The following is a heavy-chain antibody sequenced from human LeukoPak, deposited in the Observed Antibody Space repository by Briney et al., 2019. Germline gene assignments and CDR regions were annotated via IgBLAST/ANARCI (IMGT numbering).Heavy chain of an antibody. CDR3: AREGLVGASDY. Sequence: PPETLSLTCTVSGGSISSYYWSWIRQPPGKGLEWIGYIYYSGSTNYNPSLKSRVTISVDTSKNQFSLKLSSVTAADTAVYYCAREGLVGASDYWGQGTLVTVSS. D-gene: IGHD1-26*01. CDR2: IYYSGST. J-gene: IGHJ4*02. V-gene: IGHV4-59*01. CDR1: GGSISSYY.